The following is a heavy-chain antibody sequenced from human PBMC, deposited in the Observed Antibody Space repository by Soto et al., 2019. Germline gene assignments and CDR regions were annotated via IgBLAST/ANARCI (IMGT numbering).Heavy chain of an antibody. Sequence: QVQLVQSGAEVKKPGSSVKVSCKASGSTFSSYAISWVRQAPGQGLEWMGGIIPIFGTANYAQKFQGRVTITADKSTSTAYMELSSLRSEDTAVYYCASPQWLAGGYYFDYWGQGTLVTVSS. CDR2: IIPIFGTA. D-gene: IGHD6-19*01. V-gene: IGHV1-69*06. CDR3: ASPQWLAGGYYFDY. J-gene: IGHJ4*02. CDR1: GSTFSSYA.